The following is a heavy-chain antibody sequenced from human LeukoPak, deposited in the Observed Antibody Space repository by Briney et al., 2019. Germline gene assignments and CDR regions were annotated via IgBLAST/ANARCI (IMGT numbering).Heavy chain of an antibody. V-gene: IGHV1-8*01. CDR1: GYTFTSYD. J-gene: IGHJ4*02. CDR2: MNPNSGNT. D-gene: IGHD3-10*01. CDR3: ARTYYYGSGSRRVLVY. Sequence: ASVKVSCKASGYTFTSYDINWVRQATGQGLERMGWMNPNSGNTGYAQKFQGRVTMTRNTSISTAYMELSSLRSEDTAVYYCARTYYYGSGSRRVLVYWGQGTLVTVSS.